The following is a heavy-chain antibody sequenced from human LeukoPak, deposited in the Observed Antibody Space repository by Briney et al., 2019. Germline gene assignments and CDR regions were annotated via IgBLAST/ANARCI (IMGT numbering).Heavy chain of an antibody. CDR1: GFTVSSNY. Sequence: GRSLRLSCAASGFTVSSNYMSWVRQAPGKGLEWVSVIYSGGSTYYADSVKGRFTISRDNSKNTLYLQMNSLRAEDTAVYYCASSGGSRYFDYWGRGTLVTVSS. J-gene: IGHJ4*02. D-gene: IGHD2-15*01. CDR2: IYSGGST. V-gene: IGHV3-66*01. CDR3: ASSGGSRYFDY.